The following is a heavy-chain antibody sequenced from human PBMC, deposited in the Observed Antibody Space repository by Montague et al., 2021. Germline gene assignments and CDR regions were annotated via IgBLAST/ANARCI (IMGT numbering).Heavy chain of an antibody. D-gene: IGHD2-8*01. Sequence: SLRLSCAASGFTFGAYSMTWVRQAPGKGLDYVSSISSNSRHIYSAAPLRGRSTISRDNAGNSLYLQMDSLRAEDTAVYYCARISTNGVFNAFDLWGRGTVVIVSS. CDR3: ARISTNGVFNAFDL. CDR1: GFTFGAYS. CDR2: ISSNSRHI. V-gene: IGHV3-21*01. J-gene: IGHJ3*01.